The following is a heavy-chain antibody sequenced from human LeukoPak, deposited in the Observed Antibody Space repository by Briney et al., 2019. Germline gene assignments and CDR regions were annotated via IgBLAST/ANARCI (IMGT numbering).Heavy chain of an antibody. Sequence: TGGSLRLSCAASGFTFSTYTMNWVRQAPGKGLEWVSSIGGGGRYIYYADSMQGRFTISRDNAKNSLFLQMHSLSAEDTALYYCARVSRVAYTSSWYLDYWGRGTLVTVSS. V-gene: IGHV3-21*01. CDR1: GFTFSTYT. CDR3: ARVSRVAYTSSWYLDY. J-gene: IGHJ4*02. CDR2: IGGGGRYI. D-gene: IGHD6-13*01.